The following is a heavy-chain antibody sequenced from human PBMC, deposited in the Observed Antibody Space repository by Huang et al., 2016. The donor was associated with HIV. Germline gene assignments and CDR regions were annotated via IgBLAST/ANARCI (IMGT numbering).Heavy chain of an antibody. J-gene: IGHJ4*02. CDR2: IKSKTNGETK. Sequence: EVQLVESGGGLVQPGGSLRLSCAASGFIFSTAWMSWVRQGPGKGVEGVGRIKSKTNGETKDYAAPVKGRFNISRDDSKNTLYLQMSSLKIEDTAVYYCVTPRMGATGLGCWGQGTLVTVSS. D-gene: IGHD1-26*01. CDR1: GFIFSTAW. V-gene: IGHV3-15*01. CDR3: VTPRMGATGLGC.